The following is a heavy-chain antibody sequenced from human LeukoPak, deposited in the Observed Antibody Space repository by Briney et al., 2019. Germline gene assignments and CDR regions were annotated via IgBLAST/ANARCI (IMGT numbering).Heavy chain of an antibody. CDR3: AREEDYADAFDI. Sequence: PGRSLRLSCAASGFTFSSYEMNWVRQAPGKGLEWVSYISSSGSTIYYADSVKGRFTISRDNAKNSLYLQMNSLRAEDTAVYYCAREEDYADAFDIWGQGTMVTVSS. CDR1: GFTFSSYE. V-gene: IGHV3-48*03. CDR2: ISSSGSTI. J-gene: IGHJ3*02. D-gene: IGHD4-17*01.